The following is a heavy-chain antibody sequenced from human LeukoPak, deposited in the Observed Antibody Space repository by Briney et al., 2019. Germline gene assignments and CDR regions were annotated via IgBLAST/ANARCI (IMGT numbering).Heavy chain of an antibody. CDR2: IYYSGST. J-gene: IGHJ5*02. Sequence: SETLSLTCTVSGGSISSYYWSWIRQPPGKGLEWIGYIYYSGSTSYNPSLKSRVTISVDTSKNQFSLKLSSVTAADTAVYYCARENYGDYDTLWFDPWGQGTLVTVSS. CDR3: ARENYGDYDTLWFDP. V-gene: IGHV4-59*01. CDR1: GGSISSYY. D-gene: IGHD4-17*01.